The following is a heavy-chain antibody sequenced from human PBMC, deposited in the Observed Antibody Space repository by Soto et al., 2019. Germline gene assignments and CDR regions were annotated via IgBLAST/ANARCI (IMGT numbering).Heavy chain of an antibody. V-gene: IGHV1-18*01. Sequence: GASVKVSCKASGYTFTSYGISWVRQAPGQGLEWMGWISAYNGNTNYAQKLQGRVTITADESTSTAYMELSSLRSEDTAVYYCARQSAQLTTTYGMDVWGQGTTVTVSS. CDR3: ARQSAQLTTTYGMDV. D-gene: IGHD4-4*01. J-gene: IGHJ6*02. CDR2: ISAYNGNT. CDR1: GYTFTSYG.